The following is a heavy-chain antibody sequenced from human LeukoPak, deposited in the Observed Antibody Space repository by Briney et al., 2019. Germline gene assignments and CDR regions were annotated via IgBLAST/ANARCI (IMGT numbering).Heavy chain of an antibody. Sequence: GGSLRLSCAASGFTFSSYSMNWVRQAPGKGLEWVSSISSSSSYIYYADSVKGRFTISRDNAKNSLYLQMNSLRAEDTAVYYCARVRATVTYSRSFDYWGQGTLVTVS. CDR1: GFTFSSYS. CDR3: ARVRATVTYSRSFDY. CDR2: ISSSSSYI. D-gene: IGHD4-17*01. J-gene: IGHJ4*02. V-gene: IGHV3-21*01.